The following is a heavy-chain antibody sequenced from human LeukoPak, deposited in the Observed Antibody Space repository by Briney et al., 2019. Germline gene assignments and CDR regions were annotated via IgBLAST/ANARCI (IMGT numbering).Heavy chain of an antibody. J-gene: IGHJ4*02. V-gene: IGHV3-48*03. CDR1: GFTFSSYE. CDR3: AKAQVRGVITMEDY. D-gene: IGHD3-10*01. Sequence: PGGSLRLSCAASGFTFSSYEMNWVRQAPGKGLEWVPYISSSGSTIYYADSVKGRFTISRDNSKNTLYLQMNSLRAEDTAVYYCAKAQVRGVITMEDYWGQGTLVSVSS. CDR2: ISSSGSTI.